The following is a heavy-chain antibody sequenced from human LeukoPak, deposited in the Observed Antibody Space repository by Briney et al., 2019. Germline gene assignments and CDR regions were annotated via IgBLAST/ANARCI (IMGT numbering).Heavy chain of an antibody. CDR2: INPNSGAT. Sequence: ASVKVSCKASGYTFTSYGISWVRQAPGQGLEWMGWINPNSGATKSAQKFQGRVTMTRDTSISTAYMELSRLRSDDTAVYYCARNPSIVVVPAALQSYYMDVWGKGTTVTVSS. D-gene: IGHD2-2*01. V-gene: IGHV1-2*02. J-gene: IGHJ6*03. CDR3: ARNPSIVVVPAALQSYYMDV. CDR1: GYTFTSYG.